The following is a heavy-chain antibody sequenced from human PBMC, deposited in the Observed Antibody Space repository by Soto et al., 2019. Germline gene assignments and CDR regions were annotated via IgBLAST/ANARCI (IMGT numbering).Heavy chain of an antibody. J-gene: IGHJ2*01. CDR3: ARDKGPLLYGGNYWYFDL. V-gene: IGHV1-18*01. CDR2: ISAYNGNT. CDR1: GYTFTSYG. Sequence: QVQLVQSGAEVKKPGASVKVSCKASGYTFTSYGISWVRQAPGQGLEFMGWISAYNGNTNDAQKLQGRVTMTTDTSTSTAYLELRSLSSDDTAVYYCARDKGPLLYGGNYWYFDLWGRGTLVTVSS. D-gene: IGHD4-17*01.